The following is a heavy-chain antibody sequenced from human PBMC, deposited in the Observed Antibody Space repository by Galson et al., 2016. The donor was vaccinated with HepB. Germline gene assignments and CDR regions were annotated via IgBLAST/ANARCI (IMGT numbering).Heavy chain of an antibody. Sequence: NEKNYVGSVRGRFSISRDNAKNSLYLQMNSLRAEDTAVYYCAKDNYYGTGSYYPYKYYGMDVWGQGTTVTVSS. J-gene: IGHJ6*02. CDR3: AKDNYYGTGSYYPYKYYGMDV. CDR2: NEK. D-gene: IGHD3-10*01. V-gene: IGHV3-7*01.